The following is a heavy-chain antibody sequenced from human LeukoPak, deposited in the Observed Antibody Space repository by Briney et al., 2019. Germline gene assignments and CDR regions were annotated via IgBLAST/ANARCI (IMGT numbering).Heavy chain of an antibody. CDR3: ARAPSEIGGYYPEYFRH. Sequence: GGSLRLSCAASGFTLSSYWTHWVRQAPGKGLVWVSRIKSDGSTNYADSVKGRFTISRDNAKNTVSLQMNSLRAEDTGVYYCARAPSEIGGYYPEYFRHWGQGTLVTVSS. J-gene: IGHJ1*01. D-gene: IGHD3-22*01. CDR1: GFTLSSYW. CDR2: IKSDGST. V-gene: IGHV3-74*01.